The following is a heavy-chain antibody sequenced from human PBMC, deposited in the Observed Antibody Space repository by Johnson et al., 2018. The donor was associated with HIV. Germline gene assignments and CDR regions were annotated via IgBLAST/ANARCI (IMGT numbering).Heavy chain of an antibody. V-gene: IGHV3-66*01. J-gene: IGHJ3*02. Sequence: VQLVESGGGLVQPGGSLKLSCAASGFTVSSNYMSWVRQAPGKGLEWVSVIYSGGSTYYADSVKGRFTISRDDSKNTLYLQMNSLKTEDTAVYYCTTDGGYCSSTSCYDLNDAFDIWGQGTMVTVSS. D-gene: IGHD2-2*01. CDR1: GFTVSSNY. CDR2: IYSGGST. CDR3: TTDGGYCSSTSCYDLNDAFDI.